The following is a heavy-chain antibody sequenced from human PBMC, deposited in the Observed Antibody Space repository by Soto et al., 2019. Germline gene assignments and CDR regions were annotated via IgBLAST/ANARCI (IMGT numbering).Heavy chain of an antibody. J-gene: IGHJ4*02. CDR3: ARDKITGLFDY. Sequence: QVQLQQWGAGLLKPSETLCLTCAVYGGSFSGYYWTWIRQPPGTGLGWIGEINHSGSTNYNPSLSSLVTISVDTSKTQFSLKLTPVTADDTAVYYCARDKITGLFDYWGQGTLVTVSS. V-gene: IGHV4-34*01. CDR2: INHSGST. CDR1: GGSFSGYY. D-gene: IGHD2-8*02.